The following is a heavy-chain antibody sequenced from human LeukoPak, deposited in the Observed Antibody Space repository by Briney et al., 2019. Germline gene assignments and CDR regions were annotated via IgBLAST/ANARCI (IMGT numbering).Heavy chain of an antibody. CDR1: GGSIGSYY. J-gene: IGHJ4*02. D-gene: IGHD4-17*01. CDR2: IYYSGST. CDR3: ARVHYGDYLDY. V-gene: IGHV4-59*08. Sequence: KPSETLSLTCTVSGGSIGSYYWSWIRQPPGKGLEWIGYIYYSGSTNYNPSLKSRVTISVDTSKNQFSLKLSSVTATDTAVYYCARVHYGDYLDYWGQGTLVTVSS.